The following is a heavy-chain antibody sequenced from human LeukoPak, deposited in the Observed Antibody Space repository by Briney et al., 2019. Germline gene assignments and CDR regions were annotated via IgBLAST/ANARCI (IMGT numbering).Heavy chain of an antibody. CDR3: ARGSTVGATESLGFDY. Sequence: GASGNFSCKASGYAFTGYYIHWVGQAPGQGLGWMGWINPNSGDTHYAQKFQDRVTMTRDTSISTAYMELSRLRSDDTAMYYCARGSTVGATESLGFDYWGQGTPVTVSS. V-gene: IGHV1-2*02. D-gene: IGHD1-26*01. J-gene: IGHJ4*02. CDR1: GYAFTGYY. CDR2: INPNSGDT.